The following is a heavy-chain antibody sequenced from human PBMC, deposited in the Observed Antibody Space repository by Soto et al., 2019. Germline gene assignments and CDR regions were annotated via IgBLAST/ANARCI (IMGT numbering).Heavy chain of an antibody. CDR1: GGSISSSSYY. J-gene: IGHJ5*02. CDR2: IYYSGRT. Sequence: QLQLQESGPGLVKPSETLSLTCTVSGGSISSSSYYWGWIRQPPGKGLEWIGSIYYSGRTYYNPSLKSPVAIAIDSSKNQFSLKLSSVTAADTAVYYCARVCSGRWLQLGWFDPWGQGTLVTVSS. CDR3: ARVCSGRWLQLGWFDP. D-gene: IGHD5-12*01. V-gene: IGHV4-39*01.